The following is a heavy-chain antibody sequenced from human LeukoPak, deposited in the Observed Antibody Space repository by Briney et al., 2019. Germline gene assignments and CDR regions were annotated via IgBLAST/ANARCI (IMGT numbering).Heavy chain of an antibody. CDR2: IYPGDSDT. J-gene: IGHJ4*02. D-gene: IGHD3-9*01. CDR1: GFTFSSYW. V-gene: IGHV5-51*04. Sequence: PGGSLRLSCAASGFTFSSYWMSWVRQMPGKGLEWMGIIYPGDSDTRYSPSFQGQVTISVDKPISTAYLQWNSLKASDTAMYYCARLNDILTGPFDYWGQGTLVTVSS. CDR3: ARLNDILTGPFDY.